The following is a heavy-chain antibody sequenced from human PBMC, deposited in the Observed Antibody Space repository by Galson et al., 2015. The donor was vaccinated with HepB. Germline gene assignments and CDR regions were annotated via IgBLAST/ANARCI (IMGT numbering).Heavy chain of an antibody. Sequence: SLRLSCAASGFTFSSYSMNWVRQAPGKGLKWVSSISSGSSYIYYADSVRGRFTISRDNAKNSLYLQMNSLRAEDTAMYYCARDSSPEDPALVGGLELNYWGQGTLVTVSS. CDR3: ARDSSPEDPALVGGLELNY. D-gene: IGHD5-18*01. CDR2: ISSGSSYI. J-gene: IGHJ4*02. V-gene: IGHV3-21*01. CDR1: GFTFSSYS.